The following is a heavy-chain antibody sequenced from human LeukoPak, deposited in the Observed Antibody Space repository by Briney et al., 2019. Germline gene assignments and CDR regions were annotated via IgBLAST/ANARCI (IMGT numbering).Heavy chain of an antibody. V-gene: IGHV3-53*01. CDR1: GFTVSSNY. D-gene: IGHD3-22*01. CDR3: ARYKYYHDSSGYFSGYYFDY. J-gene: IGHJ4*02. CDR2: IYSGGST. Sequence: QPGGSLRLSCAASGFTVSSNYMSWVRQAPGKGLEWVSVIYSGGSTYYADSVKGRFTISRDNSKNTLYLQMNSLRAEDTAVYYCARYKYYHDSSGYFSGYYFDYWGQGTLVTVSS.